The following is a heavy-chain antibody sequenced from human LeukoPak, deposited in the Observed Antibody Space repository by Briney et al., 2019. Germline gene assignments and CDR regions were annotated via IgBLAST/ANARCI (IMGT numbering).Heavy chain of an antibody. Sequence: SETLPLTCTVSGGSISSSSYYWGWIRQPPGKGLEWIGSIYYDGSTYYNPSLKSRVTISIDTSKNQFSLKLSSVTAADTAVYHCASIVAGGKGHYFEHWDQGTLVTVSS. CDR3: ASIVAGGKGHYFEH. CDR1: GGSISSSSYY. J-gene: IGHJ4*02. CDR2: IYYDGST. V-gene: IGHV4-39*01. D-gene: IGHD6-13*01.